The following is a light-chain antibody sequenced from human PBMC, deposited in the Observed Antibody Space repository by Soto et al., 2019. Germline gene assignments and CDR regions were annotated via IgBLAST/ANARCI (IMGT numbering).Light chain of an antibody. J-gene: IGLJ2*01. CDR1: SSDVGNYIL. CDR3: CSYASISTPV. Sequence: QSALTQPASVSGSPGQSITISCTGTSSDVGNYILVSWYQQHPGKAPKLMIYEGSKRPSGVSNRFSGSKSGNTASLTISGLQAEDEGDYYCCSYASISTPVFGGGTKLTVL. CDR2: EGS. V-gene: IGLV2-23*01.